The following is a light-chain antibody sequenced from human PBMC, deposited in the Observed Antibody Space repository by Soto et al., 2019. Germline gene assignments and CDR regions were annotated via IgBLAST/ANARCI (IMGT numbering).Light chain of an antibody. V-gene: IGKV3-11*01. J-gene: IGKJ1*01. CDR3: EQRTWPWT. CDR2: DTS. Sequence: VLTQSPATLSLSPGQRATLSCRASQSVDNFLAWYQQKPGQAPRLLIYDTSNRATGIPARFSGSGSGTDFTLTISSLDPEDFAIYDGEQRTWPWTFGQGTKVDVK. CDR1: QSVDNF.